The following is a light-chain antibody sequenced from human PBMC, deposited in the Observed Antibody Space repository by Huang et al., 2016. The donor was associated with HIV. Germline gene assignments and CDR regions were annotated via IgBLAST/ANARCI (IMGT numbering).Light chain of an antibody. Sequence: IVLTQSPGTLSLSPGARATLSCRASQSIGSSFLAWFQQTPGQAPRRLIYSASSRAAGSPDRFGGSGSGTDFTLTINRLEPEDSAVYYCHQYGSSPPNTFGQGTKLEIK. CDR1: QSIGSSF. V-gene: IGKV3-20*01. J-gene: IGKJ2*01. CDR2: SAS. CDR3: HQYGSSPPNT.